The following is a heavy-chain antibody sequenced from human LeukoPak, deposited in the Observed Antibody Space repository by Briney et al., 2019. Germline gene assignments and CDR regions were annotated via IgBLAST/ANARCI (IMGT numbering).Heavy chain of an antibody. CDR2: IAVGSGNT. J-gene: IGHJ4*02. Sequence: GASVKVSCKASGFTFTSSSVQWVQQARGQRLEWIGWIAVGSGNTNYAQKFQGRVTITRDMSTSTAYMELSSLRSEDTAVYYCAAVFGSGYYYYFDYWGQGTLVTVSS. V-gene: IGHV1-58*01. D-gene: IGHD3-22*01. CDR1: GFTFTSSS. CDR3: AAVFGSGYYYYFDY.